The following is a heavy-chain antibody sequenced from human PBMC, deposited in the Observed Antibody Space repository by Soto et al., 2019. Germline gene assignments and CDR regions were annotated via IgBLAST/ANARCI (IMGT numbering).Heavy chain of an antibody. J-gene: IGHJ6*03. CDR1: GFTFSSYS. CDR2: ISSSSSYI. Sequence: PGGSLRLSCAASGFTFSSYSMNWVRQAPGKGLEWVSSISSSSSYIYYADPVKGRFTISRDNAKNSLYLQMNSLRAEDTAVYYCARADGSGSYSYYYCYMDVWGKGTTVTVSS. CDR3: ARADGSGSYSYYYCYMDV. V-gene: IGHV3-21*01. D-gene: IGHD3-10*01.